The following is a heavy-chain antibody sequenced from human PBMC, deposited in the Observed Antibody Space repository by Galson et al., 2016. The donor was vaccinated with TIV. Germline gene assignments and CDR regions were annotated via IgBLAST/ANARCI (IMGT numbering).Heavy chain of an antibody. D-gene: IGHD6-19*01. Sequence: SLRLSCAASGFIFRTYAMHWVRQASGKGLEWMAVISYDGSHKFYADSVKGRFTISRGDSKNTLFLQMSSLRAEDTAVYYCARDAGYSSGWYPGYWGQGTLVTVSS. CDR1: GFIFRTYA. J-gene: IGHJ4*02. CDR2: ISYDGSHK. V-gene: IGHV3-30*04. CDR3: ARDAGYSSGWYPGY.